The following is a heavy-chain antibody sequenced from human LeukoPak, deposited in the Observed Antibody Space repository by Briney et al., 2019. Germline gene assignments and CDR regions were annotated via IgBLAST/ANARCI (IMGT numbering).Heavy chain of an antibody. CDR3: GAGSDFWSGSDY. V-gene: IGHV1-69*13. CDR2: IIPIFGTA. D-gene: IGHD3-3*01. Sequence: GASVKVSCKASGGTFSSYAISWVRQAPGQGLEWMGGIIPIFGTANYAQKFQGRVTITADESTSTAYMELSSLRSEDTAVYYCGAGSDFWSGSDYWGQGTLVTVSS. CDR1: GGTFSSYA. J-gene: IGHJ4*02.